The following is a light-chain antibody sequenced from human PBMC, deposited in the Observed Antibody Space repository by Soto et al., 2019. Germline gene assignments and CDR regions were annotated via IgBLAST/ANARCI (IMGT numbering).Light chain of an antibody. CDR1: QNLHSF. J-gene: IGKJ5*01. Sequence: EIVLTQSPATLSVSPGERVTLSCRASQNLHSFLNWYQQRPGQAPRLLIYGASIRATDIPARFIGSGSGTEFTLTISSLQSEDFAVYYCQQRSNWPITFGQGTRLEIK. V-gene: IGKV3-11*01. CDR3: QQRSNWPIT. CDR2: GAS.